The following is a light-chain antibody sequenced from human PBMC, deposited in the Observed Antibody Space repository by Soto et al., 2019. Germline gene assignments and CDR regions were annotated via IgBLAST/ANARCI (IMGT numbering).Light chain of an antibody. Sequence: EIVLTQSPGTLSLSPGERATLSCRASQSVSSSYLAWYQQKPGQAPRQLIYGASSRATGIPDRFSGSGSGTDFTLTVSTLEPEDPAVYYCQHYRTSFGGGTRVEIK. CDR3: QHYRTS. J-gene: IGKJ4*01. CDR1: QSVSSSY. V-gene: IGKV3-20*01. CDR2: GAS.